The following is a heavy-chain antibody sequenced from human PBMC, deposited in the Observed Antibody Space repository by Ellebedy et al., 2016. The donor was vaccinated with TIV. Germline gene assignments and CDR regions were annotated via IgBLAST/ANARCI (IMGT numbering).Heavy chain of an antibody. CDR1: GGSFSGYY. CDR2: INHSGST. J-gene: IGHJ4*02. V-gene: IGHV4-34*01. Sequence: SETLSLXXAVYGGSFSGYYWSWIRQPPGKGLEWIGEINHSGSTNYNPSLKSRVTISVDTSKNQFSLKLSSVTAADTAVYYCARDRGYYDSSGYLDYWGQGTLVTVSS. D-gene: IGHD3-22*01. CDR3: ARDRGYYDSSGYLDY.